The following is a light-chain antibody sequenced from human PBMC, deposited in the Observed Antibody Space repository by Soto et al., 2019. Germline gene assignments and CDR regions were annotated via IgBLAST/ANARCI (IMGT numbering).Light chain of an antibody. J-gene: IGKJ2*01. CDR3: KQYNSYSEYT. Sequence: DIQMTQSPSTLSASVGDRVTITCRASQSISSWLAWYQQKPGKAPKFLIYDASSLQSGVPSRFSGGGSGTEFTLTISSLQADDVATYCSKQYNSYSEYTFGQGGKVDIK. CDR1: QSISSW. CDR2: DAS. V-gene: IGKV1-5*01.